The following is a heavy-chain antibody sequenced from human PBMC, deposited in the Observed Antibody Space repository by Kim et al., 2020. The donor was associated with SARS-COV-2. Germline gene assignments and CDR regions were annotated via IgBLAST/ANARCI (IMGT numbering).Heavy chain of an antibody. CDR1: GFTFSSYW. V-gene: IGHV3-7*04. CDR3: ARAGHSYYYYGMDV. J-gene: IGHJ6*02. CDR2: IKQDGSEK. Sequence: GGSLRLSCAASGFTFSSYWMSWVRQAPGKGLEWVANIKQDGSEKYYVDSVKGRFTISRDNAKNSLYLQMNSLRAEDTAVYYCARAGHSYYYYGMDVWGQGTTVTVSS.